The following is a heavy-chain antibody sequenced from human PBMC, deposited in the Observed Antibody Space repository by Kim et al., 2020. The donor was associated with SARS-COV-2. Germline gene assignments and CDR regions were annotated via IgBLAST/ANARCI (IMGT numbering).Heavy chain of an antibody. Sequence: GESLKISCKGSGYSFTSYWIGWVRQMPGKGLEWMGIIYPGDSDTRYSPSFQGQVTISADKSISTAYLQWSSLKASDTAMYYCARPFDTAMATLRNPDAFDIWGQGTMVTVSS. CDR3: ARPFDTAMATLRNPDAFDI. J-gene: IGHJ3*02. V-gene: IGHV5-51*01. CDR2: IYPGDSDT. CDR1: GYSFTSYW. D-gene: IGHD5-18*01.